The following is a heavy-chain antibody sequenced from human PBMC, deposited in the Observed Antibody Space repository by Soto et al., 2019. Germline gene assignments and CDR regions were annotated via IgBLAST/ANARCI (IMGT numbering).Heavy chain of an antibody. CDR2: TRHDGSNT. J-gene: IGHJ4*02. CDR1: GFTFSGYG. CDR3: ARDGVGATTFFGYFDY. V-gene: IGHV3-33*01. D-gene: IGHD1-26*01. Sequence: QVQLVESGGGVVQPGRSLRLSCAASGFTFSGYGMHWVRQAPGKGLEWVAITRHDGSNTYYADPVRGRFTISRDNSKKTLYLQMDSLRAEDTAVYYCARDGVGATTFFGYFDYWGQGTLVTVSS.